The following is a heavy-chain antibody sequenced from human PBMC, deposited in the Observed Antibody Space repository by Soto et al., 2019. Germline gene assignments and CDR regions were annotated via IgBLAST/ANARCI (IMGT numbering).Heavy chain of an antibody. J-gene: IGHJ3*01. CDR1: GYTFINYG. CDR2: LSAYNGDT. D-gene: IGHD1-26*01. Sequence: QVQLVQSGAEVKKPGASVRVSCKTSGYTFINYGINWVRQAPGQGLAWMGWLSAYNGDTSSSEKLQDRFTMTTDTSTNTVYIDLRSLTSDDTAVYYCARWSAIVGGAEALDVWGQGTMVIVSS. V-gene: IGHV1-18*01. CDR3: ARWSAIVGGAEALDV.